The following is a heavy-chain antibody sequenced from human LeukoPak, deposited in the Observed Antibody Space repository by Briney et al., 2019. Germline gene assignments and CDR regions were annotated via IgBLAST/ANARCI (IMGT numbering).Heavy chain of an antibody. Sequence: GGSLRLSCTASGFTFGDYAMSWVRQAPGKGLEWVGFIRSKAYGGTTEYAASVKGRFTISRDDSKSIAYLQMNSPKTEDTAVYYCTIDEGIVVVPAAAYFDYWGQGTLVTVSS. J-gene: IGHJ4*02. CDR2: IRSKAYGGTT. V-gene: IGHV3-49*04. CDR3: TIDEGIVVVPAAAYFDY. D-gene: IGHD2-2*01. CDR1: GFTFGDYA.